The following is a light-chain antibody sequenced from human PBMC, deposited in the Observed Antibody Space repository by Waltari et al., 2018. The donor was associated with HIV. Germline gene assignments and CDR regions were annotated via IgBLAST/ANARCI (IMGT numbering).Light chain of an antibody. CDR3: MQGTHWPPHT. Sequence: DVVMTQSPLSLPVTLGQPASISCKSSESLVHSDGNTYLNWFQQRPGQSPRRLIYKVSKRDPGVPDRVSGSGSGTDFTLKISRVEAEDVGVYYCMQGTHWPPHTFGQGTKLEIK. V-gene: IGKV2-30*02. J-gene: IGKJ2*01. CDR2: KVS. CDR1: ESLVHSDGNTY.